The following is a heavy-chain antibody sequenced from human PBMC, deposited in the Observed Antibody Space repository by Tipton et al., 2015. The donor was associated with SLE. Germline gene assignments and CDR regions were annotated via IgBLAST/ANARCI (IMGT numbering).Heavy chain of an antibody. Sequence: QLVQSGAEVKKPGASVKVSCKTSGYTFTSYGINWVRQAPGHGLEWMGWISTYNGNTNYAQKLQGRVTMTTDTSTTTAYMELTSLTSDDTAVYYCARILAATGPARAFDIWGQGTMVTVSS. CDR3: ARILAATGPARAFDI. J-gene: IGHJ3*02. V-gene: IGHV1-18*01. D-gene: IGHD6-13*01. CDR2: ISTYNGNT. CDR1: GYTFTSYG.